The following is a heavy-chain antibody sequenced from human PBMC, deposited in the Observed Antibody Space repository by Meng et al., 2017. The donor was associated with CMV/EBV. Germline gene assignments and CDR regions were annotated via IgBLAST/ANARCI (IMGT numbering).Heavy chain of an antibody. D-gene: IGHD6-19*01. V-gene: IGHV3-21*01. CDR3: ATLSLTIAVAANWFDP. Sequence: GESLKISCAASGFTFSSYSMNWVRQAPGKGLEWVSSISSSSSYIYYADSVKGRFTISRDNAKNSLYLQMNSLRAEDTAVYYCATLSLTIAVAANWFDPWGQGTLVTVSS. CDR2: ISSSSSYI. CDR1: GFTFSSYS. J-gene: IGHJ5*02.